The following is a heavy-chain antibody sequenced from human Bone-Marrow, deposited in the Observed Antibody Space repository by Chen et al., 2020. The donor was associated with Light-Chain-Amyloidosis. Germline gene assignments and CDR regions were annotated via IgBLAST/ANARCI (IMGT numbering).Heavy chain of an antibody. V-gene: IGHV3-30*18. Sequence: QVQLVESGGGVVQPGRSLRLSCVASGFTFSSYGIFWVRQAPGKGLEWVALISYDANRDFYADSVKGRFTVSRDNSKNTLYLQMNSLRAEDTAVYYCAKDSFRLPRSPFDYWGQGTLVTVSS. CDR3: AKDSFRLPRSPFDY. CDR2: ISYDANRD. D-gene: IGHD3-16*01. CDR1: GFTFSSYG. J-gene: IGHJ4*02.